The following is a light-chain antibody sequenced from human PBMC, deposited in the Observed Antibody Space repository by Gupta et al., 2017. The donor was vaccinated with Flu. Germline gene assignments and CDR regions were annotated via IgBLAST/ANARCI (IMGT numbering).Light chain of an antibody. Sequence: EIQRTQTSPSLDPSVGDRVTITCRASQSISGDVSWYQQRPGKAPKLLISAASNLQSGVPSTFRGSGSGTDFTLTISNLQPEDSATYYCLQGFNFPLTFGRGTKVDIK. CDR1: QSISGD. J-gene: IGKJ4*01. V-gene: IGKV1-39*01. CDR2: AAS. CDR3: LQGFNFPLT.